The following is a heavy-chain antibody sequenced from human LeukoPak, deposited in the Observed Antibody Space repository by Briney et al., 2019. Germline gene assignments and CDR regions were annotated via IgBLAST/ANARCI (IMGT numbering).Heavy chain of an antibody. CDR2: ISYSGST. V-gene: IGHV4-59*08. D-gene: IGHD6-13*01. CDR1: GGSTSSYY. J-gene: IGHJ6*03. CDR3: ARLTGQQLVQDYYMDV. Sequence: SETLSLTCTVSGGSTSSYYWSWIRQPPGKGLGWIGYISYSGSTNYNPSLKSRVTISVDTSKNQFSLKLNSVTAADTAVYYCARLTGQQLVQDYYMDVWGKGTTVTVSS.